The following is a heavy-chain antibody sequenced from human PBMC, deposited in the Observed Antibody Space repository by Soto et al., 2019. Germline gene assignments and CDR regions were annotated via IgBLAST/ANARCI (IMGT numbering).Heavy chain of an antibody. CDR1: GYTFTSYG. Sequence: QIQLVQSGAEVKKPGASVKVSCKASGYTFTSYGISWERQAPGQGLEWMGWISAYNGNTNYAQKLQGRVTMTTDTSTSTGYMERRSLRSADTAVYYCARDRSIVATSGGGGYWGQGTLVTVSS. V-gene: IGHV1-18*01. CDR3: ARDRSIVATSGGGGY. CDR2: ISAYNGNT. D-gene: IGHD1-26*01. J-gene: IGHJ4*02.